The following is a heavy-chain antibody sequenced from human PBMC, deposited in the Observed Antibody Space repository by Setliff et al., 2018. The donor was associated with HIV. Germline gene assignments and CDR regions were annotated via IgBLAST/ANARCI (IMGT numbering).Heavy chain of an antibody. J-gene: IGHJ3*01. CDR3: ARSRSTRDAFDF. Sequence: GGSLRLSCTASAFTFNKYAMAWVRQARGKGLEWVSAISGSGGSTYYADSVKGRFTISRDNSKNTLYLQMNSRRAEDTAVYYCARSRSTRDAFDFWGQGTMVTVSS. D-gene: IGHD2-2*01. CDR1: AFTFNKYA. V-gene: IGHV3-23*01. CDR2: ISGSGGST.